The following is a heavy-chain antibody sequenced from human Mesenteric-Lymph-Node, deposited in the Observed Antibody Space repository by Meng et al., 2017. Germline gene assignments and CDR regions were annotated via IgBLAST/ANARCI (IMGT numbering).Heavy chain of an antibody. CDR1: GYTFTDFG. CDR3: TRDLGGVPGSFFDF. J-gene: IGHJ4*02. Sequence: QVQLVQSGPEVKKPGASLKVSCKASGYTFTDFGISWVRQAPGQGLEWMGWISAYNGNRDYAQKFQGRVTMTTDTSTSTTYLELGNLGSDDTAVFYCTRDLGGVPGSFFDFWGQGTLVTVSS. CDR2: ISAYNGNR. V-gene: IGHV1-18*01. D-gene: IGHD6-19*01.